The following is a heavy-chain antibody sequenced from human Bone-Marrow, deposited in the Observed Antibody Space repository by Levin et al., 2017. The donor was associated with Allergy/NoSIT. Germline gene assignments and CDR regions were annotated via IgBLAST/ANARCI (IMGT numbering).Heavy chain of an antibody. CDR1: GFTFSGYA. CDR3: AKVFLHIAAPDVFDY. J-gene: IGHJ4*02. CDR2: ISGGGGST. Sequence: GESLKISCAASGFTFSGYALSWVRQAPGKGLEWVSVISGGGGSTNYADSVKGRFTISRDNSRNTLYLQMNSLRAEDTAVYYCAKVFLHIAAPDVFDYWGQGTLVTVSS. D-gene: IGHD6-6*01. V-gene: IGHV3-23*01.